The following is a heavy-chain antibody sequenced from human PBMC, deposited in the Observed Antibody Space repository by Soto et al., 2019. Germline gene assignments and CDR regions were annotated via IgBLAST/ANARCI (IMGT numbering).Heavy chain of an antibody. CDR1: GFTFTTYW. CDR3: ARAGSENEY. Sequence: EVQLVESGGGLVQPGGSLRLSCAVSGFTFTTYWMTWVRQAPGKGLEWVANIKEDGTEKNYLDSVGGRFSISRDNAKNSLYLQMNSLIAEDTAIDYCARAGSENEYWGQGTLVTVSS. D-gene: IGHD3-10*01. J-gene: IGHJ4*02. CDR2: IKEDGTEK. V-gene: IGHV3-7*05.